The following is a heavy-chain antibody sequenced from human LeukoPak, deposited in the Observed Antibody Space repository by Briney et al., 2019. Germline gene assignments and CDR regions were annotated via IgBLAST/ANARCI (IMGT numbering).Heavy chain of an antibody. Sequence: GGSLRLSCAASGFTFRSYAMSWVRQAPGKGLEWVSTFSGTTGNTYYADSVKGRFTISRDNSKNTLYLQMNSLRAEDTAVYYCAKARGYYDSSGPRGWGQGTLVTVSS. J-gene: IGHJ4*02. CDR3: AKARGYYDSSGPRG. D-gene: IGHD3-22*01. CDR1: GFTFRSYA. CDR2: FSGTTGNT. V-gene: IGHV3-23*01.